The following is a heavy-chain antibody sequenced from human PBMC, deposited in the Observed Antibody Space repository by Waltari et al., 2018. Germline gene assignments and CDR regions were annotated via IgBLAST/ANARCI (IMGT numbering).Heavy chain of an antibody. CDR2: FDPEDGET. V-gene: IGHV1-24*01. J-gene: IGHJ3*02. CDR3: ATDIVVVPAAIKPDAFDI. Sequence: QVQLVQSGAEVKKPGASVKVSCKVSGYTLTELSMHWVRQAPGTGLEWMGGFDPEDGETIYAQKCQGRVTMTEDTSTDTAYMELSSLRSEDTAVYYCATDIVVVPAAIKPDAFDIWGQGTMVTVSS. CDR1: GYTLTELS. D-gene: IGHD2-2*02.